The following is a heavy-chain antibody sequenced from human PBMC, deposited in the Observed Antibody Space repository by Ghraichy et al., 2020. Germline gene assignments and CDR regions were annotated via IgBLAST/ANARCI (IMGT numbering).Heavy chain of an antibody. CDR1: GFPLTSLA. CDR3: ARGGDPVYDGFDV. Sequence: GGSLRLSCAASGFPLTSLAINWVRLAPGKGLHWVSSISVSGTNIFYAHSVRGRFTVSRDTAKNSVYLQMHSLRAEDTAVYFCARGGDPVYDGFDVWGQGTVDTVSS. CDR2: ISVSGTNI. V-gene: IGHV3-21*06. J-gene: IGHJ3*01. D-gene: IGHD5/OR15-5a*01.